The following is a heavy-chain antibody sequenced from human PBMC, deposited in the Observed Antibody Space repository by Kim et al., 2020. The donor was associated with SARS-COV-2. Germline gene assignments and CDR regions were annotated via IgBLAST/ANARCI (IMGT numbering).Heavy chain of an antibody. CDR3: AKTLYAHDCSGPHYFDY. CDR2: TSGGGGST. Sequence: GGSLRLSCAASGFTFSSYAMSWVRQAPGKGLEWVSATSGGGGSTYYADSVTGRFTISRDNSKNTLYLQLHSQRPEDTAVSYCAKTLYAHDCSGPHYFDY. J-gene: IGHJ4*01. D-gene: IGHD2-15*01. CDR1: GFTFSSYA. V-gene: IGHV3-23*01.